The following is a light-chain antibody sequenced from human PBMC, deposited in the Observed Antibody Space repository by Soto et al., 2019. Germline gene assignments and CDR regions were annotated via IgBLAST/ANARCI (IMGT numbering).Light chain of an antibody. CDR1: QGISSY. J-gene: IGKJ1*01. Sequence: HLLQTXSSLSASVRDXXXXXXXASQGISSYLAWYQQEXGKGPELVIYAASXLQGGVASRFSGSGSGTEFALTISSLQPDDFATYYCQQYNTYSWTFGPGTKVDI. CDR3: QQYNTYSWT. V-gene: IGKV1-9*01. CDR2: AAS.